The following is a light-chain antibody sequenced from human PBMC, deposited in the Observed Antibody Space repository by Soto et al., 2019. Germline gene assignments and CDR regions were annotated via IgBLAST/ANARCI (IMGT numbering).Light chain of an antibody. CDR2: GAS. J-gene: IGKJ5*01. CDR1: QSVSNNY. V-gene: IGKV3D-20*02. Sequence: EIVLTQSPGTLSLSPGERATLSCRASQSVSNNYLAWYQQKPGQAPRLLIYGASNGATGIPDRFSGSGSGTDFTLTINSLEPEDFAVYYCQQRSNWPITFGQGIRL. CDR3: QQRSNWPIT.